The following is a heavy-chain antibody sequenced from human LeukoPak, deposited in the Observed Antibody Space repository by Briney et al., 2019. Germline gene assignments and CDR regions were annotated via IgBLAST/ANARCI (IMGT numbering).Heavy chain of an antibody. CDR2: IRYDGSNK. J-gene: IGHJ6*03. CDR3: AKDSQSTGYYMDV. Sequence: PGGSLRLSCAASGFTFSSYGMHWVRQAPGKGLEWVAVIRYDGSNKYFADSAKGRFTISRDNSKHTLYLQVNSLRPEDTAVYYCAKDSQSTGYYMDVWGKGTTVTVS. D-gene: IGHD1-14*01. CDR1: GFTFSSYG. V-gene: IGHV3-30*02.